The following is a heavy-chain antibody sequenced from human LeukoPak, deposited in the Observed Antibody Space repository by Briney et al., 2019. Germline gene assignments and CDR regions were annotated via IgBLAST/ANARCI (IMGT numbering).Heavy chain of an antibody. D-gene: IGHD5-12*01. J-gene: IGHJ4*02. Sequence: GESLKISCKGSGYSFTKYRIGWVRQMPGKGLDWMGIIYPGDSDTRYSPSFQGQVTISVDKSINTAYLQWSRLKASDTAMYYCARHGHSYDSPYDYWGQGTLVTVSS. V-gene: IGHV5-51*01. CDR2: IYPGDSDT. CDR1: GYSFTKYR. CDR3: ARHGHSYDSPYDY.